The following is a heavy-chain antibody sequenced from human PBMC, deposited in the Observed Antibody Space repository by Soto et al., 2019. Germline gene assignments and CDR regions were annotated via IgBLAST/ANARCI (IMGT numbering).Heavy chain of an antibody. V-gene: IGHV6-1*01. CDR2: TYFRSKWYN. D-gene: IGHD2-2*01. J-gene: IGHJ5*01. CDR3: ARLVGNSWLDS. CDR1: GDSVSTNSAT. Sequence: QTLPLTYVISGDSVSTNSATWDWIRQSPSRGLEWLGRTYFRSKWYNDYAVSVKGRITINSDMYNNQVSLQLNSVTPDDTAVYYCARLVGNSWLDSWGQGTQVTVS.